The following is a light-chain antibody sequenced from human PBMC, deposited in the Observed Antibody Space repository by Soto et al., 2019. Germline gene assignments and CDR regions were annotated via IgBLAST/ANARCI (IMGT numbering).Light chain of an antibody. V-gene: IGKV3-15*01. Sequence: IVMTQSPATLSVSPGERANLSCRASQSVSSSLAWYQHKPGQPPRLLIFGASTRATGIPARFSGSGSGTEFTLTISNLQSEDFAVYYCQQYNKWPGTFGQGTKVDIK. CDR2: GAS. CDR1: QSVSSS. J-gene: IGKJ1*01. CDR3: QQYNKWPGT.